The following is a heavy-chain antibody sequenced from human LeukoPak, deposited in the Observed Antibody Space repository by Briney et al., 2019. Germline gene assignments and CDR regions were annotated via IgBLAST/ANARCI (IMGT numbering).Heavy chain of an antibody. CDR2: IWYDGSNK. D-gene: IGHD5-18*01. Sequence: SLILSCAASGFTFSSYGMHWVRQAPGKGLEWVAVIWYDGSNKYYADSVKGRFTISRDNSKNTLYLQMNSLRAEDTAVYYCAREGTDTAMVIIDYWGRGSMSNVSS. CDR1: GFTFSSYG. CDR3: AREGTDTAMVIIDY. J-gene: IGHJ4*02. V-gene: IGHV3-33*01.